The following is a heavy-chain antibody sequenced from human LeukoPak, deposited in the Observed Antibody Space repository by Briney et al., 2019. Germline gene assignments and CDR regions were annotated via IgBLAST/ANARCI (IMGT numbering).Heavy chain of an antibody. CDR3: ARGSVQLWLRDTYYYMDV. D-gene: IGHD5-18*01. J-gene: IGHJ6*03. CDR2: INWNGRIT. Sequence: RAGGSLRFSCAAYGFTFDDNAMNWGGQVPGRGLEGVTGINWNGRITEYADSVKDRFTISRQNTKNSLYLYMNNLGGEDTALYFCARGSVQLWLRDTYYYMDVWGKGTTVTVSS. CDR1: GFTFDDNA. V-gene: IGHV3-20*04.